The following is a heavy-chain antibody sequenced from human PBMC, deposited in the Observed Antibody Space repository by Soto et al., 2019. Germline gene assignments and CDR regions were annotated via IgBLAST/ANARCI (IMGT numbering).Heavy chain of an antibody. D-gene: IGHD3-10*01. CDR2: FSASDGTT. CDR3: AKDRSYYDGSGSFEGVFDS. Sequence: EVKLLESGGGLVQPGGSLRLSREVSGVSFNSYAMGWVRQAQGKRLEWVSSFSASDGTTYYADSVKGRFTVSRDNSKNTVFLQMNSLRVEDTAVYFCAKDRSYYDGSGSFEGVFDSWGQGTLVTVSS. V-gene: IGHV3-23*01. J-gene: IGHJ4*02. CDR1: GVSFNSYA.